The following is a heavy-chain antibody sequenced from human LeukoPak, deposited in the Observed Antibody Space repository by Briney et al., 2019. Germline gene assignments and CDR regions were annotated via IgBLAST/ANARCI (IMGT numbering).Heavy chain of an antibody. Sequence: SQTLSLTCTVSASSITSTYYWAWFRQPPGKGLEWIATVFRLQTVRTFNNPSLEPRVTMSLDPSQNQFSLNLTSVTAADTALYFCARVLHAPYLIDSWGQGTLVTVSS. CDR1: ASSITSTYY. V-gene: IGHV4-38-2*02. CDR3: ARVLHAPYLIDS. D-gene: IGHD2-8*01. CDR2: VFRLQTVRT. J-gene: IGHJ5*01.